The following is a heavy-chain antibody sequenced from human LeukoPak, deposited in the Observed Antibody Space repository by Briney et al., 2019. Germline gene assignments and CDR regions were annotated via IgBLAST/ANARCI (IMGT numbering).Heavy chain of an antibody. CDR2: INPNSGAT. CDR1: GYTFTAYF. V-gene: IGHV1-2*02. CDR3: ARIRKSNSWYDAFDI. D-gene: IGHD6-13*01. Sequence: GASVKVSCKASGYTFTAYFIHWVRQAPGQGLEWMGWINPNSGATTFAQKFQGRVTMTEDTSISTAYMDLSRLKSDDTAVYYCARIRKSNSWYDAFDIWGQGTMVTVPS. J-gene: IGHJ3*02.